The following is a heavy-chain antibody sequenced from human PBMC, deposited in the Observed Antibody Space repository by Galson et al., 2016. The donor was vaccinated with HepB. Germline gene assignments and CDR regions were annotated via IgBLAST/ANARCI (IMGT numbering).Heavy chain of an antibody. CDR1: GFTFSSNW. V-gene: IGHV3-7*04. CDR2: IKQDGTE. J-gene: IGHJ4*02. Sequence: SLRLSCATSGFTFSSNWMSWVRQAPGKGLEWVANIKQDGTENYVDSVKGRFTISRDNAKNSLYLQMNSLRAEDTAAYYCARGPDYGDWVDFLDCWGQGTRVTVSS. CDR3: ARGPDYGDWVDFLDC. D-gene: IGHD4-17*01.